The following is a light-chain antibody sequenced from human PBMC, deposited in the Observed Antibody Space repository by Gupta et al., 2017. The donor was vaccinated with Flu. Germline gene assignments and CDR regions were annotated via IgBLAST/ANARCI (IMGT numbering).Light chain of an antibody. CDR3: MQGLQTPWT. J-gene: IGKJ3*01. CDR1: QSLLHSDGYNY. CDR2: LGS. Sequence: VTPGEPASISCRSSQSLLHSDGYNYLDWYLQKPGRSPQLLIYLGSNRASGVPDRFSGSGSGTXFTLKIXRVEAEDVGLYYCMQGLQTPWTFGXGTKVDIK. V-gene: IGKV2-28*01.